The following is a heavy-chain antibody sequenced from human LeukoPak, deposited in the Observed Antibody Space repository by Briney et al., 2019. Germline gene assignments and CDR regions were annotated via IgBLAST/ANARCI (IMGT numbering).Heavy chain of an antibody. CDR1: GGSFSGYY. Sequence: SETLSLTCAVYGGSFSGYYWGWIRQPPGKGLEWIGSIYYSGSTYYNPSLKSRVTISVDTSKNQFSLKLSSVTAADTAVYYCARVKEYYYDSSGSMRVQNWFDPWGQGTLVTVSS. D-gene: IGHD3-22*01. CDR3: ARVKEYYYDSSGSMRVQNWFDP. V-gene: IGHV4-34*01. CDR2: IYYSGST. J-gene: IGHJ5*02.